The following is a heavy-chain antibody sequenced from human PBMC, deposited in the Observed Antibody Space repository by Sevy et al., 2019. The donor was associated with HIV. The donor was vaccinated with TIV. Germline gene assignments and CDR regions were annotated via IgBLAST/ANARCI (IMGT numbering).Heavy chain of an antibody. Sequence: GGSLRLSCVASEFIFSSYSMNWVRQAPGKGLEWVAYINSGSNTKYYADSVKGRFTISRDNPKNSLNLQMNSLRDEDTAVYYCARDMDYGVIGDYWGQGTLVTVSS. J-gene: IGHJ4*02. V-gene: IGHV3-48*02. CDR2: INSGSNTK. CDR3: ARDMDYGVIGDY. CDR1: EFIFSSYS. D-gene: IGHD4-17*01.